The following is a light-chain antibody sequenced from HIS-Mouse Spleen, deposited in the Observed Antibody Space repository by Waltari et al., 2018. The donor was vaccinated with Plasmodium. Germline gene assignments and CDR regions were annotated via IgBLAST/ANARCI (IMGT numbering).Light chain of an antibody. CDR2: QDT. CDR1: KLGDKY. CDR3: QAWDSSTVL. Sequence: SYELTQPPSVSVSPGQTASITCSGDKLGDKYACWYQQKPGQSPVLVIYQDTKRPSGIHERFSGSNSGNTATLTISGTQAMDEADYYCQAWDSSTVLFGGGTKLTVL. J-gene: IGLJ2*01. V-gene: IGLV3-1*01.